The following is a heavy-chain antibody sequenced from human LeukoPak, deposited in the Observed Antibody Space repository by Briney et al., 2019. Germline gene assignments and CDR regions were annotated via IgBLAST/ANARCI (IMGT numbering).Heavy chain of an antibody. Sequence: GGSLRLSCAASGFTFSSYSMNWVRQAPGKGLEWVSYISSSSTIYYADSVKGRFTISRDNAKNSLYLQMNSLRAEDTAVYYCARDMLAAAGTIDYWGQGTLVTVSS. V-gene: IGHV3-48*01. J-gene: IGHJ4*02. CDR1: GFTFSSYS. D-gene: IGHD6-13*01. CDR2: ISSSSTI. CDR3: ARDMLAAAGTIDY.